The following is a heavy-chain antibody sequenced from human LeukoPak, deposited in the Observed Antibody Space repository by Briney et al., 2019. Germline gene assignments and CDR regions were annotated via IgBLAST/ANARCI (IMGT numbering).Heavy chain of an antibody. J-gene: IGHJ4*02. Sequence: PGGSLRLSCAASGFTFSDYYMSWIRQAPGKGLEWVSYISSSCSTIYYADSVKGRFTISRDNAKNSLYLQMNSLRAEDTAVYYCASLHDYYDSSGYYEDYWGQGTLVTVSS. CDR3: ASLHDYYDSSGYYEDY. V-gene: IGHV3-11*04. CDR2: ISSSCSTI. CDR1: GFTFSDYY. D-gene: IGHD3-22*01.